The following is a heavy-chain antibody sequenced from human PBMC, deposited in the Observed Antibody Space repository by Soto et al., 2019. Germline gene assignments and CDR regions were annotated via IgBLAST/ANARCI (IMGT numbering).Heavy chain of an antibody. D-gene: IGHD6-13*01. Sequence: GAAVKVSCKASACTFTNYGISWVRQAPGQGLEWMGWISACNGNINYAQQFRGRVTITTDTYTSSAYLEERNLSSDRTAVYYCARSGSSWNLKEFDSWGQGTLVTVSS. CDR3: ARSGSSWNLKEFDS. J-gene: IGHJ4*02. CDR2: ISACNGNI. CDR1: ACTFTNYG. V-gene: IGHV1-18*01.